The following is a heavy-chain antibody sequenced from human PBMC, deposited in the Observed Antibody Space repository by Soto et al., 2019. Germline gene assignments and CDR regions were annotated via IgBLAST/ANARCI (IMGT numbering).Heavy chain of an antibody. J-gene: IGHJ4*02. CDR2: TYYNGNA. D-gene: IGHD3-16*01. CDR3: ARGPPFH. V-gene: IGHV4-39*07. Sequence: SETLSLTCNVSGGSIDRSNYYWDWLRQPPGKGLEWIGTTYYNGNAYYNPSLKSRVTISVDRSKNQFSLKLSSVTAADTAVYYCARGPPFHWGQGTLVTVSS. CDR1: GGSIDRSNYY.